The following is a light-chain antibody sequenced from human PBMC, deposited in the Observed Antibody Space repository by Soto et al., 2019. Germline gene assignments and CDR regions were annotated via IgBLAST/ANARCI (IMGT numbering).Light chain of an antibody. J-gene: IGKJ2*01. CDR1: QSISTY. Sequence: DIQMTQSPSSLSASVGDRVTITCRASQSISTYLNWYQQKVGKAPKLLIYAASSLQRGVPTRFIGRRSGTDFTLTISSLQHEDFATYDCQHSYRTPRTFRKGSMLEIK. CDR2: AAS. V-gene: IGKV1-39*01. CDR3: QHSYRTPRT.